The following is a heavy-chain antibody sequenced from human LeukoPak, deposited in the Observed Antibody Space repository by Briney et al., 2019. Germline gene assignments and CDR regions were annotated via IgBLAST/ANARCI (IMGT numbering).Heavy chain of an antibody. J-gene: IGHJ4*02. CDR2: IIPIFGTS. CDR3: ARDQGYRYGYGDFDY. Sequence: SVNVSCKASGGTFRSYATSGVRQAPGQGLEWMGEIIPIFGTSNYGQKFQGRVTITADESTSTAYKELSSLRSEDTAVYYCARDQGYRYGYGDFDYWGQGTLVTVSS. V-gene: IGHV1-69*13. D-gene: IGHD5-18*01. CDR1: GGTFRSYA.